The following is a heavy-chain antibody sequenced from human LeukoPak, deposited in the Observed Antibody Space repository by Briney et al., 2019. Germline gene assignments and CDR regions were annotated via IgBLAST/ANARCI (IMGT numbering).Heavy chain of an antibody. CDR1: GYSISSGYY. Sequence: SETLSLTCAVSGYSISSGYYWGWIRPPPGKGLEWIGSIYHRGSTYYNPSLKSRVTISVDTSKNQFSLKLSSVTAADTAVYYCARRRGYSSSSVDYWGQGTLVTVSS. CDR2: IYHRGST. D-gene: IGHD6-6*01. J-gene: IGHJ4*02. CDR3: ARRRGYSSSSVDY. V-gene: IGHV4-38-2*01.